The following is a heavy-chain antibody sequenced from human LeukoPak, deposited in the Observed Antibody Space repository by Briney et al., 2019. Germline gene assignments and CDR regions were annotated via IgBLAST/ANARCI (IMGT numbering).Heavy chain of an antibody. CDR1: GYTFTSYG. J-gene: IGHJ4*02. V-gene: IGHV1-18*01. D-gene: IGHD2-8*01. Sequence: ASVKVSCKASGYTFTSYGISWVRQAPGQGLEWMGWISAYNGNTNYAQKLQGRVTMTTDTSTSTAYMELRSLSSDDTAVYFCARGSHRGYCTTSDCYTVDYWGQGTLVSVSS. CDR3: ARGSHRGYCTTSDCYTVDY. CDR2: ISAYNGNT.